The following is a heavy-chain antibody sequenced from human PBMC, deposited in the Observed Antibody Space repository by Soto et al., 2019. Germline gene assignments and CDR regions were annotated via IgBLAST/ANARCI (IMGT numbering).Heavy chain of an antibody. CDR1: GGSISSSSYY. CDR3: ARVVVITRGGPHDFDY. CDR2: IYYSGST. Sequence: SETLSLTCTVSGGSISSSSYYWGWIRQPPGKGLEWIGSIYYSGSTYYNPSLKSRVTISVDTSKNQFSLKLSSVTAADTAVYYCARVVVITRGGPHDFDYWGQGTLVTVSS. J-gene: IGHJ4*02. D-gene: IGHD3-22*01. V-gene: IGHV4-39*01.